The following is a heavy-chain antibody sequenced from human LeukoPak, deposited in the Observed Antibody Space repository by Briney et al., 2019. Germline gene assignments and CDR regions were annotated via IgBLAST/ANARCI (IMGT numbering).Heavy chain of an antibody. CDR1: GFTFSSYS. CDR3: AREYGGYRDWYFDL. V-gene: IGHV3-30-3*01. CDR2: ISYDGYNK. D-gene: IGHD5-12*01. Sequence: PGGSLRLSCEASGFTFSSYSIHWVRQAPGKGLEWVAVISYDGYNKYYADSVKGRFTISRDNSKNTVYLQMNSLRAEDTAVYYCAREYGGYRDWYFDLWGRGTLVTVAP. J-gene: IGHJ2*01.